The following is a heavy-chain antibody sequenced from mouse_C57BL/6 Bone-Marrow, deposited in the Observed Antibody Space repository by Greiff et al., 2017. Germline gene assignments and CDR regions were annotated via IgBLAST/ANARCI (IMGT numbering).Heavy chain of an antibody. J-gene: IGHJ3*01. D-gene: IGHD2-1*01. V-gene: IGHV1-61*01. CDR3: ARSRYGNIFAY. CDR2: IYPSDSET. Sequence: QVQLQQPLPALFLPFPSFPLSFKSSCYTFTSYWMDWVKQRPGQGLEWIGNIYPSDSETHYNQKFKDKATLTVDKSSSTAYMQLSSLTSEDSAVYYCARSRYGNIFAYWGQGTLVTVSA. CDR1: CYTFTSYW.